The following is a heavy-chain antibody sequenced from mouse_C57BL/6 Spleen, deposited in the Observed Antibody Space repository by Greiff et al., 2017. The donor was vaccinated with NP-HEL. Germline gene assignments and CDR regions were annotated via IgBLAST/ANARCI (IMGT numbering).Heavy chain of an antibody. CDR2: IYPGDGDT. D-gene: IGHD1-1*01. CDR1: GYAFSSYW. CDR3: ARWGITTGYFDV. J-gene: IGHJ1*03. V-gene: IGHV1-80*01. Sequence: VQLQQSGAELVKPGASVKISCKASGYAFSSYWMNWVKQRPGKGLEWIGQIYPGDGDTNYNGKFKGKATLTADKSSSTAYMQLSSLTSEDSAVYFCARWGITTGYFDVWGTGTTVTVSS.